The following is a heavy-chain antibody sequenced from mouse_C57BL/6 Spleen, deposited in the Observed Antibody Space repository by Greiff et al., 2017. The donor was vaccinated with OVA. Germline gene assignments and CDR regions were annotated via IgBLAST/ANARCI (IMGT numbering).Heavy chain of an antibody. CDR2: ISAGGSYT. J-gene: IGHJ1*03. Sequence: EVKLMESGGGLVKPGGSLKFSCAASGFTFSSYAMSWVRQTPEKRLEWVATISAGGSYTYYPDNVKGRFTISRDNAKNNLYLQVSHLKSEDTAMYYCARDMYDGYFDVWGTGTTVTVSS. D-gene: IGHD2-14*01. CDR3: ARDMYDGYFDV. V-gene: IGHV5-4*01. CDR1: GFTFSSYA.